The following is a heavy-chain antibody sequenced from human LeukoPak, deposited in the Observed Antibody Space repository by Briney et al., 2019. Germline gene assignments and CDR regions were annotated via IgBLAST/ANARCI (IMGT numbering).Heavy chain of an antibody. V-gene: IGHV3-7*05. Sequence: PGGSLRLSCAAPGFTFSNYWMSWVRQAPGTELEWVANISQDASEKYYVDSVKGRFTISRDNAKNSLYLQMNSLRAEDTAVYYCARDWDSGWYDYFQHWGQGTLVTVSS. CDR1: GFTFSNYW. CDR3: ARDWDSGWYDYFQH. CDR2: ISQDASEK. D-gene: IGHD6-19*01. J-gene: IGHJ1*01.